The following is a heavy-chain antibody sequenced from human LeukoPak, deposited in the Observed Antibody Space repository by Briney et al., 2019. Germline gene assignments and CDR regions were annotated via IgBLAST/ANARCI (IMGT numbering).Heavy chain of an antibody. CDR2: IIPLFGAA. Sequence: SVKVSCKASGGTFSSNAINWVRQAPGQGLEWMGGIIPLFGAANYAQKFQDRVTITTDESTSTAYMELNSLRSDDTAVYYCATRIGTAPLAPWGQGTLVTVSS. V-gene: IGHV1-69*05. D-gene: IGHD6-13*01. CDR3: ATRIGTAPLAP. J-gene: IGHJ5*02. CDR1: GGTFSSNA.